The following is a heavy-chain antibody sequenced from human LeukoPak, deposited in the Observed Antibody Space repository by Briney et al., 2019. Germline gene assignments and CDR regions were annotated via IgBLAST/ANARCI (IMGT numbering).Heavy chain of an antibody. CDR1: GGTFSSYA. J-gene: IGHJ3*02. D-gene: IGHD3-22*01. V-gene: IGHV1-69*05. CDR2: IIPIFGTA. Sequence: SVKVSCKASGGTFSSYAISWVRQAPGQGFEWMGGIIPIFGTANYAQKFQGRVTITTDESTSTAYMELSSLRSEDTAVYYCARKERGYYDSSGPDEAFDIWGQGTMVTVSS. CDR3: ARKERGYYDSSGPDEAFDI.